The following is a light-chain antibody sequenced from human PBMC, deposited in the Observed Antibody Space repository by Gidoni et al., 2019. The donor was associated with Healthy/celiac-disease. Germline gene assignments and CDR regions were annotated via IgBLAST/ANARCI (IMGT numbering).Light chain of an antibody. J-gene: IGKJ2*02. Sequence: IVLTQSPATLSLSPGERATLSCGASQSVSSNYLPWYQKKPGLATRLLIYVASSRTTGIPDRFSGSGSETDFTLTNSRLEPEDFAVYYCQQYGSSPRIFGQGTKLEIK. V-gene: IGKV3D-20*01. CDR1: QSVSSNY. CDR2: VAS. CDR3: QQYGSSPRI.